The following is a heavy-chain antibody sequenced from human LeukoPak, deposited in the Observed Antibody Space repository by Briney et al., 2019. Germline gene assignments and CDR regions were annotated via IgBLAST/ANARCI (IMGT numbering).Heavy chain of an antibody. J-gene: IGHJ3*02. V-gene: IGHV3-23*01. D-gene: IGHD4-17*01. CDR2: ISGSGGST. CDR3: AKDRDYGDSLDAFDI. CDR1: GFTFSSYA. Sequence: PGGSLRLSCAGSGFTFSSYAMSWVRQAPGKGLEWVSAISGSGGSTDYADSVKGRFTISTDNSKNTRYLQINSLRAEDTAVYYCAKDRDYGDSLDAFDIWGQGTMVTVSS.